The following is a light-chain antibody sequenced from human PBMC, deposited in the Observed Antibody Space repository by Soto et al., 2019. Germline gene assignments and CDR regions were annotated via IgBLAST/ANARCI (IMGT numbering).Light chain of an antibody. CDR2: DVS. Sequence: QSVLTQPASVSGSPGQSITISCTGTSSDVGGYNYVSWYQQHPGKAPKLMIYDVSNRPSGVSNRFSGSKSGNTASLAISGLQAEDEADYYCCSYARSSTTVVFGGGTKLTVL. CDR1: SSDVGGYNY. V-gene: IGLV2-14*01. CDR3: CSYARSSTTVV. J-gene: IGLJ2*01.